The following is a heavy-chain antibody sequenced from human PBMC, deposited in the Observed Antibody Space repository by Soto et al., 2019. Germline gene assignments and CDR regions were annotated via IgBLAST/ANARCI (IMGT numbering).Heavy chain of an antibody. CDR2: INPNSGGT. Sequence: VASVKVSCKASGYTFTGYYMHWVRQAPGQGLEWMGWINPNSGGTNYAQKFQGRVTMTRGTTISTAYMELSRLRSDDTAVYYCATSPKYYYDSSGYYRHYYYGMDVWGKGTTVTVSS. D-gene: IGHD3-22*01. V-gene: IGHV1-2*02. J-gene: IGHJ6*04. CDR3: ATSPKYYYDSSGYYRHYYYGMDV. CDR1: GYTFTGYY.